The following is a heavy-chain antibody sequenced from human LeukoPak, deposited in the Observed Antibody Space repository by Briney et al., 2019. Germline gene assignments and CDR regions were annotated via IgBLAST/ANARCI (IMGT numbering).Heavy chain of an antibody. CDR3: ARDDSSGFLDF. V-gene: IGHV1-18*04. CDR1: GYTFNSHG. CDR2: TSCYNGDT. J-gene: IGHJ4*02. Sequence: ASVKVSRKASGYTFNSHGISWVRQAPGQGLEWMGWTSCYNGDTNYGQKFQGRVTLTTDRTTDTAYLELRDLRSEDTAVYYCARDDSSGFLDFWGQGTLVTVSS. D-gene: IGHD3-22*01.